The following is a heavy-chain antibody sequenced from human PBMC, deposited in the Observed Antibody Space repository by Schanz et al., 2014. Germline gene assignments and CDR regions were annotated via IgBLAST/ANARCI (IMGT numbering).Heavy chain of an antibody. V-gene: IGHV3-23*04. CDR3: AKDTGYCHGGACYCFEY. CDR1: GFSFSNHA. Sequence: EVQLVESGGGLVQPGESLRLSCAASGFSFSNHALSWVRQAPGKGLEWVSGIGGSGDSTHYADSVKGRFIISRDNSQNTLYLQMDSLRPEDTAVYCCAKDTGYCHGGACYCFEYWGLGILVTVSS. CDR2: IGGSGDST. D-gene: IGHD2-8*02. J-gene: IGHJ4*02.